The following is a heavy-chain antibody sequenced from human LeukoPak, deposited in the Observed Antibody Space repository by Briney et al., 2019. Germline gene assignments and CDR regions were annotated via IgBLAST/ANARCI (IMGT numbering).Heavy chain of an antibody. CDR2: IKSKTDGGTT. J-gene: IGHJ6*03. V-gene: IGHV3-15*01. CDR3: TTDPAAGTSFVYYYYYMDV. Sequence: GGALSLSCAASGLTFSNALMSWVRQAAGKEREGVGRIKSKTDGGTTDYAPPVKGRFTISRDDSTNTLYLQMNSLKTEDTAVYYCTTDPAAGTSFVYYYYYMDVWGKGTTVTVSS. CDR1: GLTFSNAL. D-gene: IGHD6-13*01.